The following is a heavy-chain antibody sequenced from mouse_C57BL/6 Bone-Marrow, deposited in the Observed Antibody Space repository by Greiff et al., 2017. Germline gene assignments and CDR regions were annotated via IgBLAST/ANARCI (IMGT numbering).Heavy chain of an antibody. CDR2: ISDGGSYT. CDR3: ANTPHYDFWYFDV. Sequence: EVQLVESGGGLVKPGGSLKLSCAASGFTFSSYAMSWVRQTPEKRLEWVATISDGGSYTYYPDNVKGRFTISRDNAKNNLYLQMSHLKSEDTAMYYCANTPHYDFWYFDVWGTGTTVTVSS. J-gene: IGHJ1*03. CDR1: GFTFSSYA. V-gene: IGHV5-4*01. D-gene: IGHD2-4*01.